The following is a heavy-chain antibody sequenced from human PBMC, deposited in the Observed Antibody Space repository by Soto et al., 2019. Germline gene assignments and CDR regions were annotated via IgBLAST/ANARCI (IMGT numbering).Heavy chain of an antibody. V-gene: IGHV3-23*01. CDR1: VFTFSSYA. J-gene: IGHJ3*02. Sequence: SLRLSCSASVFTFSSYAMSWFRQAPGKGLEWVSAISGSGGSTYYADSVKGRFTISRDNSKNTLYLQMNSLRAEDTAVYYCAKAERGYCSGGSCSDAFDIWGQGTMVTVSS. CDR2: ISGSGGST. CDR3: AKAERGYCSGGSCSDAFDI. D-gene: IGHD2-15*01.